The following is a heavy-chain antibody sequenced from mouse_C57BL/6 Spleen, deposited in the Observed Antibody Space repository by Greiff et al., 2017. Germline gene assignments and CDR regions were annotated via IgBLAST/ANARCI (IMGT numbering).Heavy chain of an antibody. CDR2: IYPGDGDT. V-gene: IGHV1-80*01. CDR1: GYAFSSYW. CDR3: ARAGVLEDYAMDY. Sequence: VQLQESGAELVKPGASVKISCKASGYAFSSYWMNWVKQRPGKGLEWIGQIYPGDGDTNYNGKFKGKATLTADKSSSTAYMQLSSLTSEDSAVYFWARAGVLEDYAMDYWGQGTSVTVSS. J-gene: IGHJ4*01.